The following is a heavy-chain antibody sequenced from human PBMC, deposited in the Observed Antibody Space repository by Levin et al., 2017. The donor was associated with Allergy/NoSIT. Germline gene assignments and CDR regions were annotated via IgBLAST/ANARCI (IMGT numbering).Heavy chain of an antibody. D-gene: IGHD6-13*01. CDR2: IRSKAYGGTT. CDR3: TIAAAGTAVFDY. CDR1: GFTFGDYA. V-gene: IGHV3-49*03. J-gene: IGHJ4*02. Sequence: GGSLRLSCTASGFTFGDYAMSWFRQAPGKGLEWVGFIRSKAYGGTTEYAASVKGRFTISRDDSKSIAYLQMNSLKTEDTAVYYCTIAAAGTAVFDYWGQGTLVTVSS.